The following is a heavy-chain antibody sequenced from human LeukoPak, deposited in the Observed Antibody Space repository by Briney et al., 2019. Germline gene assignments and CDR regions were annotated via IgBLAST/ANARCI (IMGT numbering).Heavy chain of an antibody. J-gene: IGHJ4*02. D-gene: IGHD1-26*01. CDR1: GGSISSSSYY. CDR3: ATVKWWELRHFDY. Sequence: PSETLSLTCTVSGGSISSSSYYWGWIRQPPGKGLEWIGSIYYSGSTYYNPSLKSRVTISVDTSKNQFSLKLSSVTAADTAVYYCATVKWWELRHFDYWGQGTLVTVSS. V-gene: IGHV4-39*01. CDR2: IYYSGST.